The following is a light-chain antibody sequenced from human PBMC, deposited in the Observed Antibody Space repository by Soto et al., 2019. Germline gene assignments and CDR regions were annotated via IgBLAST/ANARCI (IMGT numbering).Light chain of an antibody. Sequence: EIVLTQSPGTLTLSPGESAALSCRASQTISNNYLVWYRQKPGQAPRLLLYAVSSRAAVIPDRFSGSGSGTDFALTIARLEPEDSVVYYCQQHSNSPWTFGQWTRVEI. V-gene: IGKV3-20*01. CDR2: AVS. J-gene: IGKJ1*01. CDR1: QTISNNY. CDR3: QQHSNSPWT.